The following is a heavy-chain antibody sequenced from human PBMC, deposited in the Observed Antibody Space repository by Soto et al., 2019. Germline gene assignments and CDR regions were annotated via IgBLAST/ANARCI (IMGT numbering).Heavy chain of an antibody. CDR1: CGSISSYY. J-gene: IGHJ4*02. V-gene: IGHV4-59*01. Sequence: SETLSLTCTVSCGSISSYYWSWIRQPPGKGLEWIGYIYYSGSTNYNPSLKSRVTISVDTSKNQFSLKLSSVTAADTAVYYCARVARSAGDIVVVVDYFDYWGQGTLVTVSS. CDR2: IYYSGST. D-gene: IGHD2-15*01. CDR3: ARVARSAGDIVVVVDYFDY.